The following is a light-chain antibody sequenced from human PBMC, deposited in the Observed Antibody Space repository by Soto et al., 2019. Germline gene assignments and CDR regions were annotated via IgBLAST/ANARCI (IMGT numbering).Light chain of an antibody. CDR2: GAS. CDR3: QQYGSSLPIT. CDR1: QSVSSSS. V-gene: IGKV3-20*01. J-gene: IGKJ5*01. Sequence: EILLTQSPGTLSLSPGERATLSCRASQSVSSSSLAWYQQKPGQAPRLLIYGASSRATGIPDRSSGSGSGTDFTLTISRLEPEDFAVFFCQQYGSSLPITFGQGTRLEIK.